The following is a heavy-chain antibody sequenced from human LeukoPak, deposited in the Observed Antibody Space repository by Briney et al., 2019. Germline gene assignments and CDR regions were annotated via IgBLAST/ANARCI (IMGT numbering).Heavy chain of an antibody. CDR3: ARVETSPLRLYIYYMDV. Sequence: GGSLRLSCKASGFAFGDYAVNWVRQTPGQGLEWVGLIRSRIYGGTRDYAASVQGRFSISRDDSNSIAYLQLNSLESEDTGIYFCARVETSPLRLYIYYMDVWGKGTTVTVS. CDR1: GFAFGDYA. V-gene: IGHV3-49*04. D-gene: IGHD2-2*02. CDR2: IRSRIYGGTR. J-gene: IGHJ6*03.